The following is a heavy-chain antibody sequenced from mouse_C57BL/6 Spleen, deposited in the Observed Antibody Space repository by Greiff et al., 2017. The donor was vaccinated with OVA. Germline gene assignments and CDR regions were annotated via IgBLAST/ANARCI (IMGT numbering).Heavy chain of an antibody. CDR3: ARYRDYYGSSYFDY. CDR2: IHPNSGST. D-gene: IGHD1-1*01. V-gene: IGHV1-64*01. J-gene: IGHJ2*01. CDR1: GYTFTSYW. Sequence: VQLKQPGAELVKPGASVKLSCKASGYTFTSYWMHWVKQRPGQGLEWIGMIHPNSGSTNYNEKFKSKATLTVDKSSSTAYMQLSSLTSEDSAVYYCARYRDYYGSSYFDYWGQGTTLTVSS.